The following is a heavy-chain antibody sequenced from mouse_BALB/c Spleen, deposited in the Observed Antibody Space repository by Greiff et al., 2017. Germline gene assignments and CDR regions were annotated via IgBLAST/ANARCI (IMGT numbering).Heavy chain of an antibody. D-gene: IGHD2-4*01. CDR1: GYSITSDYA. CDR3: ARPDDYDVWFAY. V-gene: IGHV3-2*02. J-gene: IGHJ3*01. CDR2: ISYSGST. Sequence: VQLKESGPGLVKPSQSLSLTCTVTGYSITSDYAWNWIRQFPGNKLEWMGYISYSGSTSYNPSLKSRISITRDTSKNQFFLQLNSVTTEDTATYYCARPDDYDVWFAYWGQGTLVTVSA.